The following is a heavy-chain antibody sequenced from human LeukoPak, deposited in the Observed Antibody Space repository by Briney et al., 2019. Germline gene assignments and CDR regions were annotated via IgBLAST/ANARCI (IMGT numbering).Heavy chain of an antibody. CDR1: GSSISSYY. V-gene: IGHV4-4*09. Sequence: PSETLSLTCTVSGSSISSYYWSWIRQPPRKGLEWIGYIYTTGSTDYNPSLKSRVTISVDTSKNQLSLNLSSVTAADTAVYYCARRGTIFGPESLWGRGTLVTVSS. D-gene: IGHD3-3*01. CDR2: IYTTGST. CDR3: ARRGTIFGPESL. J-gene: IGHJ2*01.